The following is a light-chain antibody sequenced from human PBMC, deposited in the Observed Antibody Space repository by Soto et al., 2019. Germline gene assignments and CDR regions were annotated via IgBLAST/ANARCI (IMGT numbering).Light chain of an antibody. V-gene: IGKV3-20*01. CDR2: GAS. CDR1: QSVSSN. CDR3: QQYGSSPIT. J-gene: IGKJ5*01. Sequence: EIVMTQSPATLSVSPGERVTLCCRASQSVSSNLAWYQQKPGQAPRLLIYGASSRATGIPDRFSGSGSGTDFTLTISRLEPEDFAVYYCQQYGSSPITFGQGTRLE.